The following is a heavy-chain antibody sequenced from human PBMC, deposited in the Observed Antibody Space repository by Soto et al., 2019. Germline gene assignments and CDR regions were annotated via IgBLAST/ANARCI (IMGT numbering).Heavy chain of an antibody. Sequence: GGSLRLSCAASGFTFSSYGMHWVRQAPGKGLEWVAVISYDGSNKYYADSVKGRFTISGDNSKNTLYLQMNSLRAEDTAVYYCAKDLTLVVVSYYGMDVWGQGTTVTVSS. CDR1: GFTFSSYG. J-gene: IGHJ6*02. D-gene: IGHD3-22*01. CDR2: ISYDGSNK. CDR3: AKDLTLVVVSYYGMDV. V-gene: IGHV3-30*18.